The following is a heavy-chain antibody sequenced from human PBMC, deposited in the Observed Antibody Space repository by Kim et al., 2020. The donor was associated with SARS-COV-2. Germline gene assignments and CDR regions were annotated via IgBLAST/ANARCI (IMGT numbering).Heavy chain of an antibody. J-gene: IGHJ6*02. CDR1: GGSISSYY. V-gene: IGHV4-59*13. CDR2: IYYSGST. Sequence: SETLSLTCTVSGGSISSYYWSWIRQPPGKGLEWIGYIYYSGSTNYNPSLKSRVTISVDTSKNQFSLKLSSVTAADTAVYYCARDSIAARPYYYYGMDVWGQGTTVTVSS. CDR3: ARDSIAARPYYYYGMDV. D-gene: IGHD6-6*01.